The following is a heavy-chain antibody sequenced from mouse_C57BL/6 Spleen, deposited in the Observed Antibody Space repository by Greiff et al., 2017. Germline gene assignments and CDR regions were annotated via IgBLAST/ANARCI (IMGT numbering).Heavy chain of an antibody. CDR1: GYAFSSYW. CDR2: IYPGDGDT. Sequence: QVQLKESGAELVKPGASVKISCKASGYAFSSYWMNWVKQRPGKGIEWIGQIYPGDGDTNYNGKFKGKATLTADKSSSTAYMQLSSLTSEDSAVYFWARRSGPADYYAMDYWGRGTSVTVSS. V-gene: IGHV1-80*01. CDR3: ARRSGPADYYAMDY. J-gene: IGHJ4*01. D-gene: IGHD3-2*02.